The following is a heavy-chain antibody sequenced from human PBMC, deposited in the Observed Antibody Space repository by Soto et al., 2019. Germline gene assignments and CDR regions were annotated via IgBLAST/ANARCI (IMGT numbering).Heavy chain of an antibody. Sequence: ETLSLTCAVYGGSLSGYYWSWVRQAPGKGLEWVTVISGSGGSTYYADSVKGRFTISRDKSQNTLYLQMNSLRAEDTAVYYCAKDVLYYYDSSGSYFDYWGQGTLVTVSS. J-gene: IGHJ4*02. D-gene: IGHD3-22*01. CDR1: GGSLSGYY. V-gene: IGHV3-23*01. CDR2: ISGSGGST. CDR3: AKDVLYYYDSSGSYFDY.